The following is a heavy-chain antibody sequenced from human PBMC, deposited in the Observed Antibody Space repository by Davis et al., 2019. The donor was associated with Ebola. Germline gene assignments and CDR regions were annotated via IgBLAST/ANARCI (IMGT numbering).Heavy chain of an antibody. CDR3: ARGRGHHESSGGDF. Sequence: ASVKVSCKASGYTFTTYYIHWVRQAPGQGLEWMGIINPSGGSTTYAQKFQGRVTMTRDTSTGTVYMELNSLRSEDTALYYCARGRGHHESSGGDFWGQGTLVTVSS. CDR1: GYTFTTYY. J-gene: IGHJ4*02. D-gene: IGHD3-22*01. V-gene: IGHV1-46*01. CDR2: INPSGGST.